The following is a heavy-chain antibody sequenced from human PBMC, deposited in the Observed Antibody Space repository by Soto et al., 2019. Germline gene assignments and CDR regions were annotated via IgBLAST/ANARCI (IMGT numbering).Heavy chain of an antibody. J-gene: IGHJ4*02. CDR3: ARVGGIVYCSGGSCSFIDY. Sequence: QVQLVQSGAEVKKPGASVKVSCKASGYTFTSYGISWVRQAPGQGLERMGWTSAYKGNTNHAQKLQGRVTMTTDTSTSKAYMEMRSLRSDDTAVYYCARVGGIVYCSGGSCSFIDYWGQGTLVTVSS. V-gene: IGHV1-18*01. CDR2: TSAYKGNT. CDR1: GYTFTSYG. D-gene: IGHD2-15*01.